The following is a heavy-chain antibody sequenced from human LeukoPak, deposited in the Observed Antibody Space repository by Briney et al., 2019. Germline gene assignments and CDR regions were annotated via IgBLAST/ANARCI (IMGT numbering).Heavy chain of an antibody. Sequence: ASVKVSCKASGGTFSSYAISWVRQAPGQGLEWMGGIIPIFGTANYAQKFQGRVTITADESTSTAYMELSSLRSEDTAVYYCAREGVAGTGLDFWGQGTLVTVSS. CDR3: AREGVAGTGLDF. V-gene: IGHV1-69*13. J-gene: IGHJ4*02. D-gene: IGHD6-13*01. CDR1: GGTFSSYA. CDR2: IIPIFGTA.